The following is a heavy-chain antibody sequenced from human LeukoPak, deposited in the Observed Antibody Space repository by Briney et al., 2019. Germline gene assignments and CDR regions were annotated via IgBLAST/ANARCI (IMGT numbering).Heavy chain of an antibody. V-gene: IGHV3-33*06. D-gene: IGHD4-11*01. Sequence: GGSLRLSCAASGFTFSHFGFHWVRQAPCKGMEWVAVIWSDGTNKYYGDSVKGRFIIHRDDSQNTVYLQMNSLRAEDTAIYSCAKDAQRGFDYSNSLEYWGQGSLVTVSS. J-gene: IGHJ4*02. CDR2: IWSDGTNK. CDR3: AKDAQRGFDYSNSLEY. CDR1: GFTFSHFG.